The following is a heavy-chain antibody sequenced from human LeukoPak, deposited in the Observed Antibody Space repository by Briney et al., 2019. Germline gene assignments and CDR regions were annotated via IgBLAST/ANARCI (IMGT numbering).Heavy chain of an antibody. Sequence: GESLKISWKGSGYSFTSYWIGWVRQMPGKGLEWVGIIYSGDSDNRYSPSFQGQVTISADKSISTAYLQWSSLKASDTAMYYCARLNCSSTSCYNYYYYYMDVWGKGTTVTVSS. CDR3: ARLNCSSTSCYNYYYYYMDV. V-gene: IGHV5-51*01. D-gene: IGHD2-2*01. CDR1: GYSFTSYW. CDR2: IYSGDSDN. J-gene: IGHJ6*03.